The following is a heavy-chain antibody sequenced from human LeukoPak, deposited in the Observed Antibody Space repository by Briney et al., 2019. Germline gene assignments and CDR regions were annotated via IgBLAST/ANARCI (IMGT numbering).Heavy chain of an antibody. V-gene: IGHV4-59*08. D-gene: IGHD3-22*01. CDR1: GGSISSYY. CDR3: ASGSDYYDSSGYDAFDI. CDR2: IYYSGST. Sequence: PSETLSLTCTVSGGSISSYYWSWIRQPPGKGLEWIGYIYYSGSTKYNPPLKSRVTISVDTSKNQFSLKLSSVTAADTAVYYCASGSDYYDSSGYDAFDIWGQGTMVTVSS. J-gene: IGHJ3*02.